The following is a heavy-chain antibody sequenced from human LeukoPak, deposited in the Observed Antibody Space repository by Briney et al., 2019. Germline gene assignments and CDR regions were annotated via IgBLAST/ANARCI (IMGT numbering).Heavy chain of an antibody. J-gene: IGHJ4*02. Sequence: ASVKVSCKASGYTFTGYYMHWVRQAPEQGLEWMGWINPDSGGTNYAQKFQGRVTMTRDTSISTAYMELSRLRSDDTAVYYCARDNGRSNSAWPAGYWGQGTLVTVSS. V-gene: IGHV1-2*02. CDR3: ARDNGRSNSAWPAGY. CDR2: INPDSGGT. CDR1: GYTFTGYY. D-gene: IGHD6-19*01.